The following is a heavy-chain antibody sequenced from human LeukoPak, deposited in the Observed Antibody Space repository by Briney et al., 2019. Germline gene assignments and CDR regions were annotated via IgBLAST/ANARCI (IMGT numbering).Heavy chain of an antibody. V-gene: IGHV1-18*01. CDR3: ARDDRMDYYDSSGFVYYYYGKDV. CDR2: ISAYNGNT. CDR1: GYTFTSYG. Sequence: ASVKVSCKASGYTFTSYGISWVRQAPGQGLEWMGWISAYNGNTNYAQKLQGRVTMTTDTSTSTAYMELRSLRTDDTAVYYCARDDRMDYYDSSGFVYYYYGKDVWGQGTTVTVSS. D-gene: IGHD3-22*01. J-gene: IGHJ6*02.